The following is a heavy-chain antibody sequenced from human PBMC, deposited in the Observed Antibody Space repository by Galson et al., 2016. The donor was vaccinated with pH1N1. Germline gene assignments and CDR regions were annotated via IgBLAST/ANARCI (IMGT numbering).Heavy chain of an antibody. CDR3: AKDITIGTANFFDA. CDR2: ISGRGGSR. CDR1: GFTFGTHA. Sequence: SLRLSCAASGFTFGTHAMTWVRQAPGKGLQWAAVISGRGGSREYADSVKGRFTISRDNSKNTLYVQMNSLRAEDTAIYYCAKDITIGTANFFDAWGQGSLVTVSS. J-gene: IGHJ5*02. V-gene: IGHV3-23*01. D-gene: IGHD1-1*01.